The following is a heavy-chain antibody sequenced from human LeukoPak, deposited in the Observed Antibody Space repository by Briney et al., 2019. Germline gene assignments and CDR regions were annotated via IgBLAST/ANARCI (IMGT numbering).Heavy chain of an antibody. CDR1: GYTFTSYG. J-gene: IGHJ4*02. CDR3: ARADCSSTSCYIFDY. V-gene: IGHV1-18*01. D-gene: IGHD2-2*02. CDR2: ISAYNGNT. Sequence: GASVKVSCKASGYTFTSYGISWVRQAPGQGLEWMGWISAYNGNTNYAQKLQGRVTMTTDTSTSTAYMELRSLRSDDTAVYYCARADCSSTSCYIFDYWGQGTLVTVSS.